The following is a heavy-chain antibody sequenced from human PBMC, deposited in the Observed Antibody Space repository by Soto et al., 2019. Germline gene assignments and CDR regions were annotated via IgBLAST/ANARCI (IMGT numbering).Heavy chain of an antibody. Sequence: ASVKVSCKASGYTFTSYGISWVRQAPGQGLEWMGWISAYNGNTKYAQKLQGRVTMTTDTSTSTAYMELSSLRAEDTAVYYCARDPSGDRDFDYWGQGTLVTVSS. CDR1: GYTFTSYG. CDR2: ISAYNGNT. J-gene: IGHJ4*02. V-gene: IGHV1-18*01. D-gene: IGHD7-27*01. CDR3: ARDPSGDRDFDY.